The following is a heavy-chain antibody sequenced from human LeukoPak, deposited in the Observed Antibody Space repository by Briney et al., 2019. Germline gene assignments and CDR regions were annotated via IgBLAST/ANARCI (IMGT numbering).Heavy chain of an antibody. D-gene: IGHD3-3*01. CDR3: ASISVNFGVVFGMDV. J-gene: IGHJ6*02. CDR1: GFTFSSYW. V-gene: IGHV3-7*01. Sequence: GGSLRLSCAGSGFTFSSYWMSWVRQAPGKGLEWVANIKQDGSQKYYVDSVKGRFTISRDNAMNSLYLQTTSLRAEDTAVYYCASISVNFGVVFGMDVWGQGTTVTVSS. CDR2: IKQDGSQK.